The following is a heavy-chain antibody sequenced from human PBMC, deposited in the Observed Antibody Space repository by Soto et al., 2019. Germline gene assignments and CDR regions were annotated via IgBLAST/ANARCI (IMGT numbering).Heavy chain of an antibody. CDR3: ARQWPPNYDFWSGYLYGMDV. V-gene: IGHV5-51*01. Sequence: GESLKISCKGSGYSFTSYWIGWVRQMPGKGLEWMGIIYPGDSDTRYSPSFQGQVTISADKSISTAYLQWSSLKASDTAMYYCARQWPPNYDFWSGYLYGMDVWGQGTTVTVSS. CDR1: GYSFTSYW. D-gene: IGHD3-3*01. CDR2: IYPGDSDT. J-gene: IGHJ6*02.